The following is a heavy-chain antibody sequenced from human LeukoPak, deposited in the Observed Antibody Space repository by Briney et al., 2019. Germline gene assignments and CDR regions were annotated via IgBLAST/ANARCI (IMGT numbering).Heavy chain of an antibody. J-gene: IGHJ4*02. V-gene: IGHV4-4*07. D-gene: IGHD2-2*01. Sequence: SETLSLTCTVSGGSISSYYWSWIRQPAGKGLEWIGRIYTRGSTNYNPSLKSRVTMSVDTSKNQFSLKLSSVTAADTAVYFCARDWAHHCSSTSCYGPFDYWGQGTLVTVSS. CDR2: IYTRGST. CDR3: ARDWAHHCSSTSCYGPFDY. CDR1: GGSISSYY.